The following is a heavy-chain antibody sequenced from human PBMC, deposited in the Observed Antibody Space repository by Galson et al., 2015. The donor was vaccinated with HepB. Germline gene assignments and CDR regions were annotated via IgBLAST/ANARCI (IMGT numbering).Heavy chain of an antibody. CDR1: GFTFSSYS. J-gene: IGHJ4*02. Sequence: SLRLSCAASGFTFSSYSMNWVRQAPGKGLEWVSYINTVSTAIYYADSVKGRFTISRDNDRNSLYLQMNSLRAEDTAVYYCARGALRLVDYWGQRTLVPVSP. V-gene: IGHV3-48*01. CDR2: INTVSTAI. CDR3: ARGALRLVDY.